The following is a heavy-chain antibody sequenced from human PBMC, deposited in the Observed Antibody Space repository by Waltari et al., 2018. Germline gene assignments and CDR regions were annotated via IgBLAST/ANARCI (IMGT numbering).Heavy chain of an antibody. D-gene: IGHD3-22*01. J-gene: IGHJ3*02. CDR1: GFTFDDYA. Sequence: EVQLLESGGGLVQPGRSLRLSCAASGFTFDDYAMHWFRQAPGKGLEWVSGISWNSGSIGYADSVKGRFTISRDNAKNSLYLQMNSLRAGDTALYYCAKVSDTYYYDSSGYSAFDIWGQGTMVTVSS. CDR2: ISWNSGSI. CDR3: AKVSDTYYYDSSGYSAFDI. V-gene: IGHV3-9*01.